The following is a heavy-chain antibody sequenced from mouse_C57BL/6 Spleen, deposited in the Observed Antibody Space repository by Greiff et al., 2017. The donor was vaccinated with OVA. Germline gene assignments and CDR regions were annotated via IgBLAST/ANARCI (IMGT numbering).Heavy chain of an antibody. CDR3: ARSDWYFDV. V-gene: IGHV5-17*01. CDR2: ISSGSSTI. CDR1: GFTFSDYG. Sequence: DVQLVESGGGLVKPGGSLKLSCAASGFTFSDYGMHWVRQAPEKGLEWVAYISSGSSTIYYADTVKGRFTISRDNAKNTLFLHMTSLRSEDTAMYYCARSDWYFDVWGTGTTVTVSS. J-gene: IGHJ1*03.